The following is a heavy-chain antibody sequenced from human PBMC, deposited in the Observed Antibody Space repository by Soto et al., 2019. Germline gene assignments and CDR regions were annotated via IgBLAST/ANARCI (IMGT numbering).Heavy chain of an antibody. CDR3: ARSLDP. CDR1: GGSISTYY. V-gene: IGHV4-59*12. Sequence: SETLSLTCTVSGGSISTYYWTWIRQAPGKGLEWIGYIHYSGITNYNPSLKGRVTIPVDTSKNQFSLKLRSVTAADTAVYYCARSLDPWGQGTLVTLSS. CDR2: IHYSGIT. J-gene: IGHJ5*02.